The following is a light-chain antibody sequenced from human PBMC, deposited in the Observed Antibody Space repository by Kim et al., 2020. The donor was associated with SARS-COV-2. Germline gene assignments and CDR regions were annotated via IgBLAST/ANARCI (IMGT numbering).Light chain of an antibody. V-gene: IGLV3-1*01. CDR3: QAWDSTTFV. CDR2: QDN. Sequence: SYELTQPPSVSVSPGQTASITCSGDKLGEKYASWFQQKPGQSPVVVIYQDNKRPSGIPGRFSGSNSGNTATLTISETQAMDEADYYCQAWDSTTFVFGPGTKVTVL. CDR1: KLGEKY. J-gene: IGLJ1*01.